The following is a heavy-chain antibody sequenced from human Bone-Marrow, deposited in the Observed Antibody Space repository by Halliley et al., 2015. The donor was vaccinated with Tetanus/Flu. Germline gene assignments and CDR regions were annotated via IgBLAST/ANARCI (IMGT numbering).Heavy chain of an antibody. D-gene: IGHD5-18*01. CDR2: VNIEGSDT. V-gene: IGHV3-74*01. J-gene: IGHJ4*02. Sequence: VGVSRVNIEGSDTNSAESGKCRFTISRDNAKNPVVLQMSSLWAEDTAVYSCVTAPPADPWLFASWGQGTLVTVAS. CDR3: VTAPPADPWLFAS.